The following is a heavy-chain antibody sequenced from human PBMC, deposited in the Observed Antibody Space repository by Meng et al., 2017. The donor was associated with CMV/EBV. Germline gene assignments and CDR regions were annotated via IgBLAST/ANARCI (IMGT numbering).Heavy chain of an antibody. CDR1: GFTFSSYW. CDR3: ARDGGQFGELSYGMDV. J-gene: IGHJ6*02. CDR2: INSDGSST. V-gene: IGHV3-74*01. Sequence: GESLKISCAASGFTFSSYWMHWVRQAPGKGLVWVSRINSDGSSTSYADSVKGRFTISRDNAKNTLYLQMNSLRAEDTAVYYCARDGGQFGELSYGMDVWGQGTTVTVS. D-gene: IGHD3-10*01.